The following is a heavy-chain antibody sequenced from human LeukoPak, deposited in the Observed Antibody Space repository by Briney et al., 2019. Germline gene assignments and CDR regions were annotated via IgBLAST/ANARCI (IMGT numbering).Heavy chain of an antibody. V-gene: IGHV3-23*01. CDR3: AKDVRLVRGVNYGSIIDYFDY. CDR2: ISGGGGST. CDR1: GFTFSSYA. D-gene: IGHD3-10*01. J-gene: IGHJ4*02. Sequence: GGSLRLSCAASGFTFSSYAMSWVRQAPGKGLEWVSAISGGGGSTYYADSVKGRFTISRDNSKNTLYLQMNSLRAENTAVYYCAKDVRLVRGVNYGSIIDYFDYWGQGTLVTVSS.